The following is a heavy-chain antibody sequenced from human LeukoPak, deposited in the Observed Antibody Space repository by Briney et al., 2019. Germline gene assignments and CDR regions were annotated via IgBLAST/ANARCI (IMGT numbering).Heavy chain of an antibody. D-gene: IGHD5-24*01. CDR3: ARDQKMATPRSGLGY. CDR2: IWYDGSNK. CDR1: GFTFSSYG. Sequence: GRSLRLSCAASGFTFSSYGMHWVRQAPGKGLEWVAVIWYDGSNKYYADSVKGRFTISRDNSKNTLYLQMNSLRAEDTAVYYCARDQKMATPRSGLGYWGQGTLVTVSS. V-gene: IGHV3-33*01. J-gene: IGHJ4*02.